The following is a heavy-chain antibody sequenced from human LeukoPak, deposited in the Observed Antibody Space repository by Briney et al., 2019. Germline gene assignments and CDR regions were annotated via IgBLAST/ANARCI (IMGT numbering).Heavy chain of an antibody. CDR1: GGSISSYY. Sequence: SETLSLTCTVSGGSISSYYWGWIRQPPGKGLEWIWSIYYTGSTFYNPSLKSRVTISVDTSKNQFSLKLSSVAAADTAVYYCARRGCSSTSCYSLSFDPWGQGTLVTVSS. D-gene: IGHD2-2*01. J-gene: IGHJ5*02. CDR3: ARRGCSSTSCYSLSFDP. V-gene: IGHV4-39*01. CDR2: IYYTGST.